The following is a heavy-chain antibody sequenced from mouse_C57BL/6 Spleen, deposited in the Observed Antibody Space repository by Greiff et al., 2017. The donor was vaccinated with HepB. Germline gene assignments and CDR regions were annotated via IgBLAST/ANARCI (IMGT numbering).Heavy chain of an antibody. CDR3: AREEDYGSSYGFDY. CDR2: INYDGSST. CDR1: GFTFSDYY. V-gene: IGHV5-16*01. D-gene: IGHD1-1*01. Sequence: DVKLVESEGGLVQPGSSMKLSCTASGFTFSDYYMAWVRQVPEKGLEWVANINYDGSSTYYLDSLKSRFIISRDNAKNILYLQMSSLKSEDTATYYCAREEDYGSSYGFDYWGQGTTLTVSS. J-gene: IGHJ2*01.